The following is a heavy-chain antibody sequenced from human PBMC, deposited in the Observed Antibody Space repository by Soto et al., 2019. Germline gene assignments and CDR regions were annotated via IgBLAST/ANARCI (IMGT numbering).Heavy chain of an antibody. CDR1: AGSISRADYS. Sequence: PSETLSLTGTVSAGSISRADYSWSWIRQPPGKGLEWIGYIYYSGSTYYNPSLKSRVTISVDTSKNQFSLKLSSVTAADTAVYYCARRQVVPAPTYGMDVWGQGTTVTVSS. V-gene: IGHV4-30-4*01. CDR3: ARRQVVPAPTYGMDV. CDR2: IYYSGST. D-gene: IGHD2-2*01. J-gene: IGHJ6*02.